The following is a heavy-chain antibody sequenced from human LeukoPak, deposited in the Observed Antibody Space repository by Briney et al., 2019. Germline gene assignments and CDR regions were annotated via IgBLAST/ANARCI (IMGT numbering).Heavy chain of an antibody. V-gene: IGHV3-23*01. CDR3: AKDKVGSGYDYYYYYMDV. CDR2: ISGSGGST. CDR1: GFTFSSYA. J-gene: IGHJ6*03. Sequence: PGGSLRLSCAASGFTFSSYAMSWVRQAPGKGLEWVSAISGSGGSTYYADSVKGRFTIPRDNSKNTLYLQMNSLRAEDTAVYYCAKDKVGSGYDYYYYYMDVWGKGTTVTVSS. D-gene: IGHD5-12*01.